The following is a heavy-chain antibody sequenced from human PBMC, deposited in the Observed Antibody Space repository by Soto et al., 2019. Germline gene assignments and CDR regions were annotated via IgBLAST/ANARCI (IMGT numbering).Heavy chain of an antibody. CDR1: GFTFSSYA. V-gene: IGHV3-23*01. J-gene: IGHJ4*02. CDR2: ISGSGGST. D-gene: IGHD6-13*01. CDR3: AKDPDSSSWSGYFDY. Sequence: SLRLSCAASGFTFSSYAMSWVRQAPGKGLEWVSAISGSGGSTYYADSVKGRFTISRDNSKNTLYLQMNSLRAEDTAVYYCAKDPDSSSWSGYFDYWDQGTLVTVSS.